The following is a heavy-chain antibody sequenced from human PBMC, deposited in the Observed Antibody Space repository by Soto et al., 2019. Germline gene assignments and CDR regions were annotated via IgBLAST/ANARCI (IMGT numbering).Heavy chain of an antibody. J-gene: IGHJ4*02. CDR3: ARPMNYNDYLDY. Sequence: QVQLVQSGAEEKKPGASVKVSCKASGYTFTSYSMHWVRQAPGQRLEWMGWINGNNGNTRYSQNFQGRVTITRDTSASTDYMELGSLRSEDTAVYYCARPMNYNDYLDYWGQGTPVTVSS. V-gene: IGHV1-3*05. D-gene: IGHD3-10*01. CDR1: GYTFTSYS. CDR2: INGNNGNT.